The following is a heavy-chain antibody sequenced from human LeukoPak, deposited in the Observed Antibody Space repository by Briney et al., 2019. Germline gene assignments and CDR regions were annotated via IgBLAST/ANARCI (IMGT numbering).Heavy chain of an antibody. J-gene: IGHJ4*02. CDR3: ARAACSGGSCFDY. CDR1: VGSISSHY. V-gene: IGHV4-59*11. Sequence: SETLSLTCTVSVGSISSHYWSWIRQPPGKGLEGIGYIYYSESTNYNPSLKSRVTISVDTSKNQFSLKLSSVTAADTAVYYCARAACSGGSCFDYWGQGTLVTVSS. D-gene: IGHD2-15*01. CDR2: IYYSEST.